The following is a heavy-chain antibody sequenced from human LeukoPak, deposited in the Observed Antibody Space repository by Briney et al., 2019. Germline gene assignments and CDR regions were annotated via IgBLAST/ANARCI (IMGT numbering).Heavy chain of an antibody. J-gene: IGHJ4*02. D-gene: IGHD2-15*01. Sequence: PXETLSLTCTVSGVSISSYYWTWIRQPXGKGLEWIGRIYTSGSTNYNPSLKSRISMSRDTSKNQLSLELNSVTVADTAVYYCARIYCSGGSCYCDYWGQGTLVTVSS. CDR3: ARIYCSGGSCYCDY. V-gene: IGHV4-4*07. CDR2: IYTSGST. CDR1: GVSISSYY.